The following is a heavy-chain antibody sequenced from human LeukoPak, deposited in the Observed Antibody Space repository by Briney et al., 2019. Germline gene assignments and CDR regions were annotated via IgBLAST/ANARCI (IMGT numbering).Heavy chain of an antibody. CDR3: AKSTRNYYGSRRPPDAFDI. Sequence: GGSLRLSCAASGFTFSSYAMSWVRQAPGKGLEWVSAISGSGGSTYYADSVKGRFTISGDNSKNTLYLQMNSLRAEDTAVYYCAKSTRNYYGSRRPPDAFDIWGQGTMVTVSS. CDR1: GFTFSSYA. V-gene: IGHV3-23*01. D-gene: IGHD3-10*01. J-gene: IGHJ3*02. CDR2: ISGSGGST.